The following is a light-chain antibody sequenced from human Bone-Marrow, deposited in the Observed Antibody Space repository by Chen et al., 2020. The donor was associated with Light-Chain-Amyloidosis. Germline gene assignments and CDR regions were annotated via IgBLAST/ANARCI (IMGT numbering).Light chain of an antibody. CDR3: QQRRNWPRT. V-gene: IGKV3-11*02. CDR1: QSVDSY. CDR2: DAS. Sequence: IVLTQSPATLSLSPGERATLSCRASQSVDSYLAWYQQKPGQAPRLLIFDASNRATGIPARFSGRGSGRDFTLTISSLEPEDFAVYYCQQRRNWPRTFGQGTKVDIK. J-gene: IGKJ1*01.